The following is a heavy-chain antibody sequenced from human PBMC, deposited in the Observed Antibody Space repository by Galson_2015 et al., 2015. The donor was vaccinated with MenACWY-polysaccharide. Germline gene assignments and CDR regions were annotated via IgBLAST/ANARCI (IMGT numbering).Heavy chain of an antibody. CDR2: MSGSGGST. V-gene: IGHV3-23*01. CDR3: AKGDYYDSSGYYPYFDY. Sequence: SLRLSCAASGFTFRSYAMSWVRQAPGQGLEWVSAMSGSGGSTYYADSVKGRFTISRDNSKNTLYLQMNSLRAEDTALYYCAKGDYYDSSGYYPYFDYWGQGTLVPVSS. J-gene: IGHJ4*02. D-gene: IGHD3-22*01. CDR1: GFTFRSYA.